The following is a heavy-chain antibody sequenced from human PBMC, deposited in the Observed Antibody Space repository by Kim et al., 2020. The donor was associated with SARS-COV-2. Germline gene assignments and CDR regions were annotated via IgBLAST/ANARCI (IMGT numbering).Heavy chain of an antibody. J-gene: IGHJ6*02. CDR2: ISAYNGNT. CDR3: AMGPMITFGGVIVLDYYYGMGV. V-gene: IGHV1-18*01. Sequence: ASVKVSCKASGYTFTSYGISWVRQAPGQGLEWMGWISAYNGNTNYAQKLQGRVTMTTDTSTSTAYMELRSLRSDDTAVYYCAMGPMITFGGVIVLDYYYGMGVWGQGTTVAVSS. D-gene: IGHD3-16*02. CDR1: GYTFTSYG.